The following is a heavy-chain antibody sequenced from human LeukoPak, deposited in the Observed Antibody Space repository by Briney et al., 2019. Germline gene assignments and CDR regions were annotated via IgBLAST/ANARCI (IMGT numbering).Heavy chain of an antibody. CDR3: ATLLGLVDY. CDR1: GGSISSYY. Sequence: SETLSLTCTVSGGSISSYYWSWIRQPPGKGLEWIGYIYSSGTTNYNPSLKSRVTISVDTSKNQFSLKLSSVTAADTAVYYCATLLGLVDYWGQGTLVTVSS. D-gene: IGHD3-16*01. V-gene: IGHV4-59*01. J-gene: IGHJ4*02. CDR2: IYSSGTT.